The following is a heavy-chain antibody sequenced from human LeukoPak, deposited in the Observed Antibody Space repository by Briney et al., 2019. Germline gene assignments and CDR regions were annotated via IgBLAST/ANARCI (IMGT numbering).Heavy chain of an antibody. J-gene: IGHJ4*02. Sequence: GGSLRLSCAASGFTFSNAWMSWVRQAPGKGLEWVGRIKSKTEGGTTDYAAPVKGRFTISRDDAKNTRYLQMNSLKTEDTAVYYCARGSSWYSNWGQGTLVTVSS. V-gene: IGHV3-15*01. D-gene: IGHD6-13*01. CDR1: GFTFSNAW. CDR3: ARGSSWYSN. CDR2: IKSKTEGGTT.